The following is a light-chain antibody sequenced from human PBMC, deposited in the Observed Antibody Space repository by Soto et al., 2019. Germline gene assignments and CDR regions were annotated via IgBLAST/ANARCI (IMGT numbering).Light chain of an antibody. V-gene: IGLV1-44*01. J-gene: IGLJ1*01. Sequence: QSALTQPPSASGAPGQTVTISCSGSSSNIGRHTENWYQHLPGTAPKLLIYSNTQRPLGVPVRFSGSKSGTSASLPISALQSEDEAEYYCAAWDDRLYVVGTWTTVTVL. CDR2: SNT. CDR3: AAWDDRLYV. CDR1: SSNIGRHT.